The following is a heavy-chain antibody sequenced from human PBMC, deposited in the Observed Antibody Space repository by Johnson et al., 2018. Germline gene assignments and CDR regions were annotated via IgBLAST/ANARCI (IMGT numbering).Heavy chain of an antibody. V-gene: IGHV3-23*04. CDR2: ISGSGGSN. D-gene: IGHD2-2*02. J-gene: IGHJ6*02. Sequence: VQLVQSGGGVVRPGGSLRLSCAASGFTFSSYAMSWVRQAPGKGLEWVAAISGSGGSNYYADSVKGRFTISRDNSKNTLYLQMNSRRAEDTAVYYCAKDLRDIVVVPAAIPYYYYGMGVWGQGTTVTVSS. CDR3: AKDLRDIVVVPAAIPYYYYGMGV. CDR1: GFTFSSYA.